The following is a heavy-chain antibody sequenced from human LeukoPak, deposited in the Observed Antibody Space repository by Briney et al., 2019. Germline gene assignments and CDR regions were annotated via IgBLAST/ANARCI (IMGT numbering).Heavy chain of an antibody. CDR3: ARVGSLYYYYGMDV. D-gene: IGHD2-15*01. V-gene: IGHV1-69*04. CDR1: GGTFSSYA. J-gene: IGHJ6*02. CDR2: IIPILGIA. Sequence: SVKVSCKASGGTFSSYAISWVRQAPGQGLEWMGRIIPILGIANYAQKFQGRVTITADKSTSTAYMELSSLRSDDTAVYYCARVGSLYYYYGMDVWGQGTTVTVSS.